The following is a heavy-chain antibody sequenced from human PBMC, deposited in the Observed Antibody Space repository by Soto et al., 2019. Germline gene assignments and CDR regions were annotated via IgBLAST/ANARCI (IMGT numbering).Heavy chain of an antibody. CDR3: ARGGGSGYSYGHWYFDL. CDR1: GGSISSSSYY. Sequence: PSETLSLTCTVSGGSISSSSYYWGWIRQPPGKGLEWIGSIYYSGSTYYNPSLKSRVTISVDTSKNQFSLKLSSVTAADTAVYYCARGGGSGYSYGHWYFDLWGRGTLGTVSS. CDR2: IYYSGST. V-gene: IGHV4-39*01. J-gene: IGHJ2*01. D-gene: IGHD5-18*01.